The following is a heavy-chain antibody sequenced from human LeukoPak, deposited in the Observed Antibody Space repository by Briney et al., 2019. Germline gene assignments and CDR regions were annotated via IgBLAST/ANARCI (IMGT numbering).Heavy chain of an antibody. CDR3: VRAMEMTTIGPGY. CDR2: ISGSSVYI. CDR1: GFTFSSYS. D-gene: IGHD5-24*01. V-gene: IGHV3-21*01. Sequence: SGGSLRLSCAASGFTFSSYSMNWVRQAPGKGLEWVSSISGSSVYIYYADSVQGRLTISRDNAKKSLFLQMNSLRAEDTAVYYCVRAMEMTTIGPGYWGQGTLVTVSS. J-gene: IGHJ4*02.